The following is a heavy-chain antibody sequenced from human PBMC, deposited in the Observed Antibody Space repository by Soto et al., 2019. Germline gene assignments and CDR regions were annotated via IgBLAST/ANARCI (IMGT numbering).Heavy chain of an antibody. D-gene: IGHD6-13*01. J-gene: IGHJ4*02. CDR1: GFTFSSYG. Sequence: PGGSLRLSCAASGFTFSSYGMHWVRQAPGKGLEWVAVISYDGSNKYYADSVKGRFTISRDNSKNTLYLQMNSLRAEDTAVYYCAKVLSAAGDYWGQGTLVTVSS. CDR2: ISYDGSNK. CDR3: AKVLSAAGDY. V-gene: IGHV3-30*18.